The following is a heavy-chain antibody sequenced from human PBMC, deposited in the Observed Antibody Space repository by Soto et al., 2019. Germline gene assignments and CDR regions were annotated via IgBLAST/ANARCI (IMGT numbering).Heavy chain of an antibody. CDR1: GGTFSSYA. J-gene: IGHJ6*02. CDR3: ARDHPSVDTAMVIIAGYYGMDV. D-gene: IGHD5-18*01. CDR2: IIPIFGTA. Sequence: QVQLVQSGAEVKKPGSSVKVSCKASGGTFSSYAISWVRQAPGQGLEWMGGIIPIFGTANYAQKFQGRVTITADKSPSTAYMELSSLRSEDTAVYYCARDHPSVDTAMVIIAGYYGMDVWGQGTTVTVSS. V-gene: IGHV1-69*06.